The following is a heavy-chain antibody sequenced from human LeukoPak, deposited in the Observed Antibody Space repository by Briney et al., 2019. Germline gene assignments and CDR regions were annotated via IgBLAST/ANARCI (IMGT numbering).Heavy chain of an antibody. D-gene: IGHD2/OR15-2a*01. Sequence: GASVKVSCKASGCTFTSHYVHWVRQAPGQGLEWMGIIHPSGGNSRNTQNFQGRVTMTRDTSTSTVYLELSSLRSEDTAVYYCARDCSSTTCQGPVLDFWGQGTLVTVSP. J-gene: IGHJ4*02. CDR2: IHPSGGNS. CDR1: GCTFTSHY. CDR3: ARDCSSTTCQGPVLDF. V-gene: IGHV1-46*01.